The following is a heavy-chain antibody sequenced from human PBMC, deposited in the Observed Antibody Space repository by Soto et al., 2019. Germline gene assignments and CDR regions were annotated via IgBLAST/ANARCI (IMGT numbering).Heavy chain of an antibody. CDR1: GFSLSNARMG. CDR3: ARILPGYSSSYNYYFDY. D-gene: IGHD6-13*01. V-gene: IGHV2-26*01. Sequence: GSGPTLVNPTETLTLTCTVSGFSLSNARMGVSWIRQPPGKALEWLAHIFSNDEKSYSTSLKSRLTISKDTSKSQVVLTMTNMDPVDTATYYCARILPGYSSSYNYYFDYWGQGTLVTVSS. J-gene: IGHJ4*02. CDR2: IFSNDEK.